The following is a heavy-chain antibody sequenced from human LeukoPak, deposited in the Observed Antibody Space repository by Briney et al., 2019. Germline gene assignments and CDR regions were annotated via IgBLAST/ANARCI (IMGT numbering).Heavy chain of an antibody. CDR2: LNPNSGGT. CDR1: GYTFTDYY. D-gene: IGHD2/OR15-2a*01. CDR3: ARYCPTSCNAGDTFDI. J-gene: IGHJ3*02. V-gene: IGHV1-2*02. Sequence: ASVTVSCKASGYTFTDYYLHWVRQAPGQGLEWMGWLNPNSGGTNFAQNFQGRVTTTRDTSITTAYMELSTLRSDDTAVYYCARYCPTSCNAGDTFDIWGQGTVVTVSS.